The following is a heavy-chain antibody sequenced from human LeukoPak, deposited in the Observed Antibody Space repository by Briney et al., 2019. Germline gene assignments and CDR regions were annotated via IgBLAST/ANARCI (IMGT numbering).Heavy chain of an antibody. V-gene: IGHV7-4-1*02. Sequence: ASVKVSCRASGYTFTTYAINWVRQAPGQGPEYMGWIRTNTGSPTYAQGFTGRFVFSLDTSVNTAYLQISSLKAEDTAVYYCAKDLDSAAFDIWGQGTMVTVSS. CDR3: AKDLDSAAFDI. CDR1: GYTFTTYA. J-gene: IGHJ3*02. CDR2: IRTNTGSP. D-gene: IGHD2-15*01.